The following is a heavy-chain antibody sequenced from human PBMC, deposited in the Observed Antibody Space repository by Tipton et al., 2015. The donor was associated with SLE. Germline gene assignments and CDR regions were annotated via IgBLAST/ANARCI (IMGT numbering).Heavy chain of an antibody. Sequence: SLRLSCAASGFTFSASAINWVRQAPGMGLEWVTSITGNSAYIYYTDSVKGRFTISRDNARNSVYLQMNSLRAEDTAVYYCAKDLHSSPYYFDYWGQGTLVTVSS. CDR3: AKDLHSSPYYFDY. V-gene: IGHV3-21*01. D-gene: IGHD6-6*01. CDR2: ITGNSAYI. J-gene: IGHJ4*02. CDR1: GFTFSASA.